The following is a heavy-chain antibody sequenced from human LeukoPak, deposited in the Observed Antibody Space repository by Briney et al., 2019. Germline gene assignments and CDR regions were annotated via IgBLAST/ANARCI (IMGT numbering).Heavy chain of an antibody. CDR1: GFTFNDYT. J-gene: IGHJ4*02. D-gene: IGHD5-12*01. CDR3: ARGAAYDWDY. V-gene: IGHV3-21*06. Sequence: PGGSLRLPCSASGFTFNDYTMNWVRQAPGEGLEWVSSISSSSSYIYYADSLKDRFTISRDNAKNSLYLQMNSLRAEDTAVYYCARGAAYDWDYWGQGTLVTVSS. CDR2: ISSSSSYI.